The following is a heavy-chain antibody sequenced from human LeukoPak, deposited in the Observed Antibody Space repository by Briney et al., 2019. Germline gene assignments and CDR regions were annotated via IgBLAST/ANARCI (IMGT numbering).Heavy chain of an antibody. CDR2: IKQDGSEK. J-gene: IGHJ4*02. Sequence: GGSLRPSCAASGFTFSSYWMSWVRQAPGKGLEWVANIKQDGSEKYYVDSVKGRFTISRDNAKNSLYPQMNSLRAEDTAVYYCAREGLLWFGELSFFDYWGQGTLVTVSS. CDR1: GFTFSSYW. CDR3: AREGLLWFGELSFFDY. V-gene: IGHV3-7*01. D-gene: IGHD3-10*01.